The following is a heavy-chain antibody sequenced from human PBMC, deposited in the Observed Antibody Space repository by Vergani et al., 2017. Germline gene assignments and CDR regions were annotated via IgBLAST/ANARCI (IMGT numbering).Heavy chain of an antibody. CDR2: IKQDGSEK. V-gene: IGHV3-7*04. CDR3: ARVDAQVPATSHFYYMDV. J-gene: IGHJ6*03. Sequence: EVQLVESGGGLVQPGGSLRLSCAASGFTFSNYWMSWVRQAPGKGLEWVANIKQDGSEKYYVDSVKGRFTISRDNAKKSLYLQMNSLRAEDTAVYYCARVDAQVPATSHFYYMDVWGKGTTVVVSS. CDR1: GFTFSNYW. D-gene: IGHD6-25*01.